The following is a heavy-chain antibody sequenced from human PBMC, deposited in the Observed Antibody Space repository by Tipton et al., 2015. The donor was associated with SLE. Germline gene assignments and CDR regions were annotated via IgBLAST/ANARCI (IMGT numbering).Heavy chain of an antibody. CDR3: ARDRGGSGWFDY. CDR1: GFTFSSYG. Sequence: SLRLSCAASGFTFSSYGLHWVRQAPGKGLEWVAVIWYDGSNKYYADSVKGRFTISRDNAKNSLYLQMNSLRAEDTAVYYCARDRGGSGWFDYWGQGTQVNVSS. CDR2: IWYDGSNK. J-gene: IGHJ5*01. D-gene: IGHD6-19*01. V-gene: IGHV3-33*01.